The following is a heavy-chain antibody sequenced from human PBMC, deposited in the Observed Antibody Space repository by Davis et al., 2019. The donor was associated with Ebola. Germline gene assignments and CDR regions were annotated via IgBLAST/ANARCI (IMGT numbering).Heavy chain of an antibody. V-gene: IGHV4-39*07. CDR1: GGSISSSSYY. J-gene: IGHJ4*02. Sequence: MPSETLSLTCTVPGGSISSSSYYWGWIRQPPGKGLEWIGEINHSRSTNYNPSLKSRVTISVDTSKNQFSLKRSSVTAADTAVYYCAAPARVWAYYLDYWGQGTLVTVSS. D-gene: IGHD3-16*01. CDR3: AAPARVWAYYLDY. CDR2: INHSRST.